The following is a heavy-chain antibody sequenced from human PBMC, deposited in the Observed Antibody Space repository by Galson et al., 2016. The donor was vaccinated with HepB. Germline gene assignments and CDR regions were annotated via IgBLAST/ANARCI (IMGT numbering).Heavy chain of an antibody. CDR3: AKATSVGFGDLGDC. CDR1: GFTVSNNY. Sequence: SLRLSCAASGFTVSNNYMTWVRQAPGKGLEWVGNIKPDGSQMNYADSVKGRFTISRDNAKNSLYLQMNSLRAEDTALYYCAKATSVGFGDLGDCWGQGTLVTVSS. V-gene: IGHV3-7*03. J-gene: IGHJ4*02. CDR2: IKPDGSQM. D-gene: IGHD3-10*01.